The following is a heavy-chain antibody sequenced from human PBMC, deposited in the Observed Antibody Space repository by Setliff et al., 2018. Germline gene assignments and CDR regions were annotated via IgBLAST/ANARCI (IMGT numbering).Heavy chain of an antibody. D-gene: IGHD2-2*02. J-gene: IGHJ6*02. Sequence: PSETLSLTCAVYGGSFSGYYWSWIRQPPGKGLEWIAYIYYSGSTNYNPSLKSRVTISVDTSKNQFSLKLSSVTAADTAVYYCARDRQYCSSPTCYSSYFYYYGMDVWGQGTTVTVSS. V-gene: IGHV4-59*01. CDR2: IYYSGST. CDR3: ARDRQYCSSPTCYSSYFYYYGMDV. CDR1: GGSFSGYY.